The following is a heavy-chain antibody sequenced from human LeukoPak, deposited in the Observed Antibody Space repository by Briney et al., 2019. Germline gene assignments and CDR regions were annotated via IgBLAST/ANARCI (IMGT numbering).Heavy chain of an antibody. CDR1: GFTFSSYG. V-gene: IGHV3-30*03. CDR3: ARVDFDY. J-gene: IGHJ4*02. Sequence: GRSLRLSCAASGFTFSSYGMHWVRQAPGKGLEWVAVISYDGSNKYYADSVKGRFTISRDNSKNTLYLQMNSLRAEDTAVYYCARVDFDYWGQGTLVTVSS. CDR2: ISYDGSNK.